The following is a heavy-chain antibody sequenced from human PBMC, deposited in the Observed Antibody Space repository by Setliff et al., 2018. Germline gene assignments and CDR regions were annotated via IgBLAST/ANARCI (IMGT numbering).Heavy chain of an antibody. D-gene: IGHD3-10*01. V-gene: IGHV1-18*01. Sequence: ASVKVSCKASGYSFTSYGISWVRQAPGQGLEWMGWISAYNDNKNYAQKFQGRVTMTTDISTNTVFMELRSLRSDDTAMFYCARVVYYASGSSLSYGMDVWGQGTAVTVSS. CDR3: ARVVYYASGSSLSYGMDV. J-gene: IGHJ6*02. CDR2: ISAYNDNK. CDR1: GYSFTSYG.